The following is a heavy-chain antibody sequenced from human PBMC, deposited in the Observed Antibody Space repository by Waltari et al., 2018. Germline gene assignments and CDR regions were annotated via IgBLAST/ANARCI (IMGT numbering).Heavy chain of an antibody. Sequence: EVQLLVSGGGMVQPGGSLRLSSAASGRIFGRYAMTWVRQAPGKGLEWVSTISGNGGETFYADSVLGRFTISRDNSKNKVFLQMDSLRAEDSALYFCAKGGHLSAFDVWGQGTMVTVSS. CDR1: GRIFGRYA. V-gene: IGHV3-23*01. J-gene: IGHJ3*01. CDR3: AKGGHLSAFDV. CDR2: ISGNGGET.